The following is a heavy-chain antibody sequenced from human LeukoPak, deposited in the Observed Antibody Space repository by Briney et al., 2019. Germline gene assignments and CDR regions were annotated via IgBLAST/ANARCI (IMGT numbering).Heavy chain of an antibody. CDR2: INWRGDVT. D-gene: IGHD3-10*01. CDR1: GFTFEDHG. J-gene: IGHJ5*01. Sequence: PGGSLRLACATSGFTFEDHGMSWVRHVPGKRLEWVSVINWRGDVTGYAASVWGRFTISRDNAKNSLYLQMNSLGAEDSALYYCARDGVLYGSGDNWFNSWGQGTLVTVSS. CDR3: ARDGVLYGSGDNWFNS. V-gene: IGHV3-20*04.